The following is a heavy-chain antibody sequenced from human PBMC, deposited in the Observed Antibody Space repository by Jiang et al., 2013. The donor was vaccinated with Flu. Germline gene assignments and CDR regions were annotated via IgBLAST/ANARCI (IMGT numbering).Heavy chain of an antibody. J-gene: IGHJ4*02. V-gene: IGHV4-59*01. CDR1: GGSLSSYY. Sequence: GLVKPSETLSLTCTVSGGSLSSYYWSWIRQPPGKGLEWIGYIYYTGSTKYNPSLKSRVTISLHTSKNQLSLKLSSVTAADTAVYYCAREGEAMVDYWGQGTLVTVSS. CDR3: AREGEAMVDY. CDR2: IYYTGST. D-gene: IGHD3-16*01.